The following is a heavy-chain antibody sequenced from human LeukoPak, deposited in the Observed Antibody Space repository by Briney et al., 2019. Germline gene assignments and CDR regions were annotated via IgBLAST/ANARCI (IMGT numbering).Heavy chain of an antibody. J-gene: IGHJ6*03. D-gene: IGHD3-22*01. CDR1: GFTFSSYS. Sequence: GGSLRLSCAASGFTFSSYSMNWVRQAPGKGLEWVSSISSSSSYIYYADSVKGRFTISRDNSKNTLYLQMNSLRAEDTAVYYCARGIEVGSGYMDVWGKGTTVTISS. V-gene: IGHV3-21*01. CDR2: ISSSSSYI. CDR3: ARGIEVGSGYMDV.